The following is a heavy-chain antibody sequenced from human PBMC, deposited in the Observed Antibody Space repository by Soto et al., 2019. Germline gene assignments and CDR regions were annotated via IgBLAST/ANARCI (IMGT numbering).Heavy chain of an antibody. V-gene: IGHV4-34*01. CDR3: ARVERGTATTVVDAFDI. CDR1: GGSVNSGNYY. CDR2: MSHSGGT. Sequence: QVQLQQWGAGLLKLSETLFLPCAVFGGSVNSGNYYWSWLRQPPGKGLGWIGEMSHSGGTHFNPSPKSRATFSVETSNSQFSLKVSPVTAAATALYCCARVERGTATTVVDAFDIWGPARMVTVSS. J-gene: IGHJ3*02. D-gene: IGHD1-1*01.